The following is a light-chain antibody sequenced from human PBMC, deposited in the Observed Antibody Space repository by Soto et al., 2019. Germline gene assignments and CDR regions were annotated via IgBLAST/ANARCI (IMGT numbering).Light chain of an antibody. CDR1: QDISNF. J-gene: IGKJ4*01. CDR3: QKYNSAPLI. Sequence: DIQMTQSPSSLSASVGDRVTITCRASQDISNFLAWYQQKPGKVPKLLIYAASTLQSGVPSRFSGSGSGTDFTLTITSLQPEDVATYFCQKYNSAPLIFGGGTEVEFK. CDR2: AAS. V-gene: IGKV1-27*01.